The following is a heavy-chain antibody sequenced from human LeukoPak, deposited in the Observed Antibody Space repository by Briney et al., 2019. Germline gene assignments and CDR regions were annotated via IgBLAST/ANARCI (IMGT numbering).Heavy chain of an antibody. D-gene: IGHD2-2*03. J-gene: IGHJ5*02. V-gene: IGHV3-23*01. Sequence: GGSLRLSCAASGLTFNNYAMSWVRQAPGKGLEWVSAISGSGGAAYYVDSVKGRFTISRDNSKNTLYLRMNSPRAEDTAVYYCAKVPGYCSSTSCSGGFDPWGQGTLVTVSS. CDR3: AKVPGYCSSTSCSGGFDP. CDR1: GLTFNNYA. CDR2: ISGSGGAA.